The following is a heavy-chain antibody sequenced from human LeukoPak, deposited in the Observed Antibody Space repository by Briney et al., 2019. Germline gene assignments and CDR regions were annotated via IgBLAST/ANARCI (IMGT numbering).Heavy chain of an antibody. D-gene: IGHD1-26*01. V-gene: IGHV3-9*03. J-gene: IGHJ3*02. CDR1: GFTFDDYA. CDR3: AKGTSGSQTEAFDI. CDR2: ISWNSGSI. Sequence: PGGSLRLSCAASGFTFDDYAMHWVRQAPGKGLEWASGISWNSGSIGYADSVKGRFTISRDNAKNSLYLQMNSLRAEDMALYYCAKGTSGSQTEAFDIWGQGTMVTVSS.